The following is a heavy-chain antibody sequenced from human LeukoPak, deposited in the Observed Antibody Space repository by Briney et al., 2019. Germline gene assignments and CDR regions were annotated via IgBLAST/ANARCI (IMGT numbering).Heavy chain of an antibody. CDR2: IRSKAYGGTT. V-gene: IGHV3-49*03. D-gene: IGHD4-17*01. Sequence: GGSLRLSCTASGFTFGDYAMSWFRQAPGKGLEWVGFIRSKAYGGTTEYAASVKGRFTISRDDSKSIAYLQMNSLKTEDTAVYYCATGAYGEPLDYWGQGTLVTVSS. CDR1: GFTFGDYA. J-gene: IGHJ4*02. CDR3: ATGAYGEPLDY.